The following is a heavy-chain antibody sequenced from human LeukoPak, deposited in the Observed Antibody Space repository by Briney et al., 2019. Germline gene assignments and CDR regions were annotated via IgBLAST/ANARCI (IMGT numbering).Heavy chain of an antibody. CDR3: ARATPGGLHGYSFDY. Sequence: ASVKVSCKASGYTFKNYDINWVRQATGQGLEWMGWMNPNSGNTGFATKFQDRVSMPRDTSINTAYMELTSLRSGDTAVYYCARATPGGLHGYSFDYWGQGTVVTVYS. D-gene: IGHD5-24*01. J-gene: IGHJ4*02. CDR2: MNPNSGNT. V-gene: IGHV1-8*02. CDR1: GYTFKNYD.